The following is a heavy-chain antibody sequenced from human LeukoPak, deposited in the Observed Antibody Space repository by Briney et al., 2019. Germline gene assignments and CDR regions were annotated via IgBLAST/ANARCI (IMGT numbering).Heavy chain of an antibody. CDR2: ISSSGSTI. CDR1: GFTFSSYE. D-gene: IGHD3-3*01. Sequence: GGSLRLSCAASGFTFSSYEMNWVRQAPGKGLEWVSYISSSGSTIYYADSVKGRFTISRDNAKNSLYLQMNSLRAEDTAVYYCARAGITIFGVAPWYYYYMDVWGKGTRSPSP. V-gene: IGHV3-48*03. CDR3: ARAGITIFGVAPWYYYYMDV. J-gene: IGHJ6*03.